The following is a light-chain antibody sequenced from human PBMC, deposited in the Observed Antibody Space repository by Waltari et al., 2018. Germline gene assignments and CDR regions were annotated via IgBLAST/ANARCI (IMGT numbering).Light chain of an antibody. CDR3: SAWDDSLNGHVI. V-gene: IGLV1-44*01. CDR1: WSNIGTNV. CDR2: SNN. Sequence: QSLLTQPPSASGTPGQPVSISCSGSWSNIGTNVVRWYQQLPGTAPKLLIHSNNQRPSGVPDRFSCSKSGTSASLAISGLQSADEADYYCSAWDDSLNGHVIFGGGTKLTVL. J-gene: IGLJ2*01.